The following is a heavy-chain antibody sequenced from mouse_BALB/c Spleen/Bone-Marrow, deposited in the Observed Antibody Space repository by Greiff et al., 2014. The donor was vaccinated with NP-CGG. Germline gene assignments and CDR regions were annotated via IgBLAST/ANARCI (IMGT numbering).Heavy chain of an antibody. CDR2: IDPANGNT. V-gene: IGHV14-3*02. Sequence: VQLKESGAELVKPGASVKLSCTASGFNIKDTYMHWVKQRPEQGLEWIGRIDPANGNTKYDPKFQGKATITADTSSDTAYLQLSSLTSEDTAVYYCAGDGAYWGQGTLVTVSA. J-gene: IGHJ3*01. CDR1: GFNIKDTY. D-gene: IGHD3-3*01. CDR3: AGDGAY.